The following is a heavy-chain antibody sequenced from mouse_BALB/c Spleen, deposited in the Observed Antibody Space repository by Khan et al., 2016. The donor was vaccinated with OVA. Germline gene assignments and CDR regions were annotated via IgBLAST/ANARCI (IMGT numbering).Heavy chain of an antibody. CDR1: GFTSSSFG. J-gene: IGHJ1*01. CDR3: ARSMISTWYFDV. CDR2: SSSGNATI. V-gene: IGHV5-17*02. Sequence: EVELVESGGGLVQPGGSRKLSCAASGFTSSSFGMHWVRQAPEKGLEWVAYSSSGNATIYYADIVKGRFTISRDNPKNTLFLQMTSLRSEDTAMYYCARSMISTWYFDVWGAGTTVTVSS. D-gene: IGHD2-4*01.